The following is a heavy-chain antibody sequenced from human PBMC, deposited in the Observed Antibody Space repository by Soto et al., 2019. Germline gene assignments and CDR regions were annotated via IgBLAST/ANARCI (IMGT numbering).Heavy chain of an antibody. CDR2: INHRGRS. CDR1: GGSQSGYY. Sequence: SVTLSLTCAVNGGSQSGYYWSWIREPPGKGLEWIGEINHRGRSDYNPSLKSRVTISIDASKDRVTLELTSVNAADTAVYYCARSDNRNSLYGGDVCRQECAVGVSS. CDR3: ARSDNRNSLYGGDV. V-gene: IGHV4-34*01. D-gene: IGHD1-7*01. J-gene: IGHJ6*02.